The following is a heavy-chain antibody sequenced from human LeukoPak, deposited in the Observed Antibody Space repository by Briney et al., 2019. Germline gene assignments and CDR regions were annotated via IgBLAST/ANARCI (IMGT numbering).Heavy chain of an antibody. Sequence: GGSLRLSCAASGFTFTTYTMNWVRQAPGKGLEWVSSITSSSNYIYYADSVKGRFTISRDNAKNSLYLQMNSLRAEDTAVYYCARDRVVPAAIPGEAFDIWGQGTMVTVSS. CDR3: ARDRVVPAAIPGEAFDI. CDR2: ITSSSNYI. J-gene: IGHJ3*02. CDR1: GFTFTTYT. D-gene: IGHD2-2*02. V-gene: IGHV3-21*01.